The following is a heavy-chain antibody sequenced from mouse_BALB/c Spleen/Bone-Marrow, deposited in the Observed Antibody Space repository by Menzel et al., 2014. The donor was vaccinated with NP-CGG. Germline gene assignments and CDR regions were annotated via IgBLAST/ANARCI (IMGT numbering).Heavy chain of an antibody. V-gene: IGHV1-67*01. CDR2: ISTYSGNT. D-gene: IGHD2-1*01. J-gene: IGHJ3*01. CDR3: ASPIYYGNYEGFAY. Sequence: QVQLQQSGPELVRPGVSMKISCKGSGYTFTDYAMHWVKQGHAKSLEWIGVISTYSGNTNYNQKFKGKATMTVDKSSSTAYLELARLTSEDSAIYYCASPIYYGNYEGFAYWGQGTLVTVSA. CDR1: GYTFTDYA.